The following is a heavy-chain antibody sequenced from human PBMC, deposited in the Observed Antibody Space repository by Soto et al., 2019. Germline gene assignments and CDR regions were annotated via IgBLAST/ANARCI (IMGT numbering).Heavy chain of an antibody. CDR1: GHSSTHNG. V-gene: IGHV1-18*01. Sequence: ASVKVSCKASGHSSTHNGISWVRRAPGQGLEWMGWININRGDVNHAPKFQGRVTLTTDTSTTTAYMELRSLRLDDTAVYFCATDGMNRGRFDFWGHGTLVTVSS. CDR3: ATDGMNRGRFDF. CDR2: ININRGDV. J-gene: IGHJ4*01.